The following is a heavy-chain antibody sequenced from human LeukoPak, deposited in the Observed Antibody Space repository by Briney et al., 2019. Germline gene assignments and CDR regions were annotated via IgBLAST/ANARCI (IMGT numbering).Heavy chain of an antibody. CDR3: ARVTGTRHYYYYYYMDV. CDR2: IYYSGST. Sequence: SETLSLTCTVSGGSISSYYWSWIRQPPGKGLEWIGYIYYSGSTNYNPSLKSRVTISVDTSKNQFSLKLSSVTAADTAVYYCARVTGTRHYYYYYYMDVWGKGTTVTVSS. V-gene: IGHV4-59*01. CDR1: GGSISSYY. D-gene: IGHD1-20*01. J-gene: IGHJ6*03.